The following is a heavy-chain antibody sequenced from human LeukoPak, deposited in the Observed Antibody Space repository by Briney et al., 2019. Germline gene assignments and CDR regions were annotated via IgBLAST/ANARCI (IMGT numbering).Heavy chain of an antibody. Sequence: GGSLRLSCAASGFTFSSYWMHWVRQAPGKGLVWVSRINTDGSTTSYVDSVKGRFTISRDNAKNMLYLQMNSLRAEDAAVYYCAKDLTYCGGDCPGFDPWGQGTLVTVSS. D-gene: IGHD2-21*02. J-gene: IGHJ5*02. CDR2: INTDGSTT. CDR1: GFTFSSYW. CDR3: AKDLTYCGGDCPGFDP. V-gene: IGHV3-74*01.